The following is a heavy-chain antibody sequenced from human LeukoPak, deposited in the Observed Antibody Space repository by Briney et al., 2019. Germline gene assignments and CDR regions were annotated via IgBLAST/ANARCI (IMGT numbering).Heavy chain of an antibody. J-gene: IGHJ4*02. CDR2: IYHSGST. V-gene: IGHV4-38-2*02. D-gene: IGHD6-13*01. Sequence: SETLSLTCTVSGYSISSGYYWGWIRQPPGKGLEWIGSIYHSGSTYYNPSLKSRVTISVDTSKNQFSLKLSSVTAADTAVYYCARNGIAAAGLFDYWGQGTLVTVSS. CDR1: GYSISSGYY. CDR3: ARNGIAAAGLFDY.